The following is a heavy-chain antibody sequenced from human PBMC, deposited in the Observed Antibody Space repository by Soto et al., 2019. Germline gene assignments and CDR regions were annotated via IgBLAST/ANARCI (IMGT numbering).Heavy chain of an antibody. V-gene: IGHV1-3*01. Sequence: ASVKVSCKASGYSFTSYAMHWVRQAPGQRLEWMGWINAGNGNTKYSQKFQGRVTITRDTSASTAYMELSSLRSEDTAVYYCARREAYSGYEGDAFDIWGQGTMVTVSS. CDR2: INAGNGNT. J-gene: IGHJ3*02. CDR1: GYSFTSYA. CDR3: ARREAYSGYEGDAFDI. D-gene: IGHD5-12*01.